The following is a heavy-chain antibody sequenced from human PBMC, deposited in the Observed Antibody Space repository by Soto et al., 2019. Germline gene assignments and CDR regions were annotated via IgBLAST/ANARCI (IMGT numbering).Heavy chain of an antibody. D-gene: IGHD3-3*01. CDR2: ISGSGGST. J-gene: IGHJ4*02. V-gene: IGHV3-23*01. Sequence: GESLKISCAASGFTFSSYAMSWVRQAPGKGLEWVSAISGSGGSTYYADSVKGRFTISRDNSKNTLYLQMNSLRAEDTAVYYCAKRRSNYDFWSGYYANFDYWGQGTLVTVSS. CDR1: GFTFSSYA. CDR3: AKRRSNYDFWSGYYANFDY.